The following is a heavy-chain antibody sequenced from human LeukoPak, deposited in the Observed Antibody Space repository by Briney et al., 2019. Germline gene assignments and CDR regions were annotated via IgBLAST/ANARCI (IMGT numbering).Heavy chain of an antibody. CDR1: GFSFSDYA. Sequence: GGSLRLSCAASGFSFSDYAIYWVRQTPGKGLEWVAFIRYDGSNKYYADSVKGRFTISRDNSKNTLYLQMNSLRAEDTAVYYCAKATPYSSSWYGDDWGQGTLVTVSS. D-gene: IGHD6-13*01. CDR2: IRYDGSNK. CDR3: AKATPYSSSWYGDD. V-gene: IGHV3-30*02. J-gene: IGHJ4*02.